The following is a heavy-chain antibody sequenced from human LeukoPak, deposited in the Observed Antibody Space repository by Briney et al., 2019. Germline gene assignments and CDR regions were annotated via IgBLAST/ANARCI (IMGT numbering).Heavy chain of an antibody. J-gene: IGHJ4*02. CDR2: MNPNSGNT. Sequence: ASVKVACKASGYTFTSYDINWVRQATGQGLEWMGWMNPNSGNTGYAQKFQGRVTMPRNTSISTAYMELSSLRSEDTAVYYCARGCSSTSCYGEWYFDYWGQGTLVTVSS. CDR1: GYTFTSYD. CDR3: ARGCSSTSCYGEWYFDY. V-gene: IGHV1-8*01. D-gene: IGHD2-2*01.